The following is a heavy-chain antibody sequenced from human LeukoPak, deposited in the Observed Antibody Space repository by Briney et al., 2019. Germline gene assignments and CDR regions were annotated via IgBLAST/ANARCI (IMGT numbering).Heavy chain of an antibody. V-gene: IGHV4-59*01. D-gene: IGHD5-12*01. CDR1: GGSISSYY. CDR3: ARVSGYDWESFYDY. CDR2: IYYSGST. Sequence: SETLSLTCTVSGGSISSYYWSWIRQPPEKGLEWIGYIYYSGSTNYNPSLKSRVTISVDTSKNQFSLKLNSVTAADTAVYYCARVSGYDWESFYDYWGQGTLVTVSS. J-gene: IGHJ4*02.